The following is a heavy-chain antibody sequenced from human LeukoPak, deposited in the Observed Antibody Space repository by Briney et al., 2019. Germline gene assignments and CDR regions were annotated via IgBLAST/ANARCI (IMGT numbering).Heavy chain of an antibody. CDR1: GFTFSSCG. V-gene: IGHV3-21*01. D-gene: IGHD1-14*01. CDR3: ATETIGRHYDY. J-gene: IGHJ4*02. CDR2: IGPTGTDR. Sequence: KPGGSLRLSCAAAGFTFSSCGFNWVRQAPGKGLEWVSSIGPTGTDRYYADSVRGRFTISRDNAKNSMYLQMDSLRDEDTAVHYCATETIGRHYDYWGQGTLLTVSS.